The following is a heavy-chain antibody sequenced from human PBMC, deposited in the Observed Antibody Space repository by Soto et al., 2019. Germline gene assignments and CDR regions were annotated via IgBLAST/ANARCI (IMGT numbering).Heavy chain of an antibody. CDR1: GYTFTSYD. J-gene: IGHJ5*02. Sequence: ASVKVSCKASGYTFTSYDINWVRQATGQGLEWMGWMNPNSGNTGYAQKFQGRVTMTRNTSISTAYMELSSLRSEDTAVYYCARPRKDGSGSYTNWFDPWGQGTLVTVSS. D-gene: IGHD3-10*01. CDR2: MNPNSGNT. V-gene: IGHV1-8*01. CDR3: ARPRKDGSGSYTNWFDP.